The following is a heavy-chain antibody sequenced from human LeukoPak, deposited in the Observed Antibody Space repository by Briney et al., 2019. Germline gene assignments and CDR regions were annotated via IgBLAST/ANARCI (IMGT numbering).Heavy chain of an antibody. V-gene: IGHV4-59*12. J-gene: IGHJ4*02. Sequence: PSETLSLTCTVSGGSISSYYWSWIRQPPGKGLEWIAYISDIGSINYNPSLKSRVTISVDTSKNQFSLKLSSVTAADTAVYYCAREVTFGGVIVYRLFDYWGQGTLVTVSS. CDR2: ISDIGSI. D-gene: IGHD3-16*02. CDR3: AREVTFGGVIVYRLFDY. CDR1: GGSISSYY.